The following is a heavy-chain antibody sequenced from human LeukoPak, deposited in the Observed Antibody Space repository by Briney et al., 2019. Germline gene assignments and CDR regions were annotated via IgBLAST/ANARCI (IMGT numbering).Heavy chain of an antibody. CDR1: GGSISSPISY. Sequence: PSETLSLTCTVSGGSISSPISYWGWIRQPPGKGLEWIATVLHSGATFYSPSLEGRLTISIDTSTNQFSLKMTSMTAADTAVYYCARRKVGVIDAFDYWGQGALVTVSS. CDR3: ARRKVGVIDAFDY. D-gene: IGHD1-26*01. V-gene: IGHV4-39*01. CDR2: VLHSGAT. J-gene: IGHJ4*02.